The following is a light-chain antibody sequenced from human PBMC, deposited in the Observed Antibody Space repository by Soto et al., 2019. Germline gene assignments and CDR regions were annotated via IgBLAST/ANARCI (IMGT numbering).Light chain of an antibody. J-gene: IGLJ1*01. V-gene: IGLV2-14*03. CDR2: DVS. Sequence: QSALTQPASVSXSPGQSITISCTGTISDVSGYNFVSWYQQYPGEAPKLMIYDVSNRPSGVSNRFSGSKSGNTASLTISELQAEDEADYYCSSYTSSNTYVFGTGTKVTVL. CDR3: SSYTSSNTYV. CDR1: ISDVSGYNF.